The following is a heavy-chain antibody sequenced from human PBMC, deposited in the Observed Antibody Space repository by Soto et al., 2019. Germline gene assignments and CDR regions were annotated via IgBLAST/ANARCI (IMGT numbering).Heavy chain of an antibody. CDR2: ISAYNGNT. V-gene: IGHV1-18*01. D-gene: IGHD2-8*01. Sequence: ASVKVSCKASGYTCTSYGISWVRQAPGQGLEWMGWISAYNGNTNYAQKLQGRGTMTTDTSTSTAYMELRSLRSDDTAVYYCAVGVLGVDAFDIWGQGTMVTVSS. J-gene: IGHJ3*02. CDR3: AVGVLGVDAFDI. CDR1: GYTCTSYG.